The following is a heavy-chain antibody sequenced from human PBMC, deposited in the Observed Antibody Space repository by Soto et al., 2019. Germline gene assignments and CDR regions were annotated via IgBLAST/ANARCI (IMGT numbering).Heavy chain of an antibody. CDR1: GYTFTVYY. CDR3: ATGKTWRGYCTNGVWFMSGDFDY. Sequence: EVQLVQSVAEVKKPGATVKISCKVSGYTFTVYYMHWVQQAPGKGLEWMGLVDPEDVETIYAEKFQGRVTITADTSTDTAYMEMSSLRSDDTAVYYCATGKTWRGYCTNGVWFMSGDFDYWGQGSRVTVAS. CDR2: VDPEDVET. D-gene: IGHD2-8*01. J-gene: IGHJ4*02. V-gene: IGHV1-69-2*01.